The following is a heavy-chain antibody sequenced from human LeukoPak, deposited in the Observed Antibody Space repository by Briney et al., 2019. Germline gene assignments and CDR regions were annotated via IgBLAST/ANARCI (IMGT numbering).Heavy chain of an antibody. CDR2: IHWNDDR. CDR3: VRSLMIGHFFDS. Sequence: VSGPTLVNPTQTLTLTCDFSGFSLNTVGVGVGWFRQPPGKALECLALIHWNDDRRYSPSLKSGLTITKDTSKNQVVLTMTNMDPVDTATYYCVRSLMIGHFFDSWGQGILVTVSS. CDR1: GFSLNTVGVG. J-gene: IGHJ4*02. D-gene: IGHD2-21*01. V-gene: IGHV2-5*01.